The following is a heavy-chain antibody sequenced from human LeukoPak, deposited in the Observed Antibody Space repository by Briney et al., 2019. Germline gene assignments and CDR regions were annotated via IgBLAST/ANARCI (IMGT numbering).Heavy chain of an antibody. CDR1: GFTFSSYA. D-gene: IGHD3-9*01. CDR3: AKDFNWLRPTCAFDI. CDR2: ISGSGGST. Sequence: GGSLRLSCAASGFTFSSYAMIWVRQAPGKGLEWVSAISGSGGSTYYAVSVKGRFTISRDNSKNTLYLQMNSLRAEDTAVYYCAKDFNWLRPTCAFDIWGQGTMVTVSS. J-gene: IGHJ3*02. V-gene: IGHV3-23*01.